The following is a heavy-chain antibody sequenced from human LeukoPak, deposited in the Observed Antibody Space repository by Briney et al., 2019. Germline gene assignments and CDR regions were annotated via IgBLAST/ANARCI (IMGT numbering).Heavy chain of an antibody. CDR2: IYYSGST. CDR1: GGSISSSSYY. CDR3: AREGYCSGGSCYDY. J-gene: IGHJ4*02. V-gene: IGHV4-39*07. Sequence: SETLSLTCTVSGGSISSSSYYWGWIRQPPGKGLEWIGSIYYSGSTYYNPSLKSRVTISVDTSKNQFSLKLSSVTAADTAEYYCAREGYCSGGSCYDYWGQGTLVTVSS. D-gene: IGHD2-15*01.